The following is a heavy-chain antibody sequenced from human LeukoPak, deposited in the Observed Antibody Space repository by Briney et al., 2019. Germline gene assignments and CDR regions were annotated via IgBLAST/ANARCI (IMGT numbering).Heavy chain of an antibody. Sequence: SETLSLTCTVSGGSISSSSYYWGWIRQPPGKGLEWIGSIYYSGSIYYNPSLKSRVTISVDTSKNQFSLKLSSVTAADTAVYYCASTYSSSWYKGSAFDIWGQGTMVTVSS. CDR1: GGSISSSSYY. J-gene: IGHJ3*02. CDR2: IYYSGSI. CDR3: ASTYSSSWYKGSAFDI. V-gene: IGHV4-39*07. D-gene: IGHD6-13*01.